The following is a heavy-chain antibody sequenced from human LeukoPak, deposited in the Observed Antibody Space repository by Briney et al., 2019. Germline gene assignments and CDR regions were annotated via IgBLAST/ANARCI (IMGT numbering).Heavy chain of an antibody. CDR1: GGTFSSYA. D-gene: IGHD3-3*01. J-gene: IGHJ6*03. Sequence: ASVKVSCKASGGTFSSYAISWVRQAPGQGLEWMGGIIPIFGTANYAQKFQGRVTITADESTSTAYMELSSLRSEDTAVYYCARPPEAILGVASYYYYYMDIWGKGTTVTVSS. CDR3: ARPPEAILGVASYYYYYMDI. CDR2: IIPIFGTA. V-gene: IGHV1-69*13.